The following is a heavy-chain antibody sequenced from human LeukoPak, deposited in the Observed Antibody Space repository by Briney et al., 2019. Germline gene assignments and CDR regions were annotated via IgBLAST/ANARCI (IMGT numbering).Heavy chain of an antibody. CDR2: INPNSGGT. J-gene: IGHJ4*02. D-gene: IGHD6-13*01. Sequence: ASVKVSCTASGYTFTGYYMHWVRQAPGQGLEWMGWINPNSGGTNYAQKFQGWVTMTRDTSISTAYMELSRLRSDDTAVYYCARGGSSWRLYYFDYWGQGTLVTVSS. CDR1: GYTFTGYY. V-gene: IGHV1-2*04. CDR3: ARGGSSWRLYYFDY.